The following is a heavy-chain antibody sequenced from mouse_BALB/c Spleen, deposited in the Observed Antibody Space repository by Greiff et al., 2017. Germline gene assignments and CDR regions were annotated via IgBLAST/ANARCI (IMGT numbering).Heavy chain of an antibody. J-gene: IGHJ4*01. D-gene: IGHD4-1*01. CDR1: GFTFSSYT. CDR3: TRDSTGTGAMDY. CDR2: ISSGGSYT. V-gene: IGHV5-6-4*01. Sequence: DVKLVESGGGLVKPGGSLKLSCEASGFTFSSYTMSWVRQTPEKRLEWVATISSGGSYTYYPDSVKGRFTISRDNAKNTLYLQMSSLKSEDTAMYYCTRDSTGTGAMDYWGQGTSVTVSS.